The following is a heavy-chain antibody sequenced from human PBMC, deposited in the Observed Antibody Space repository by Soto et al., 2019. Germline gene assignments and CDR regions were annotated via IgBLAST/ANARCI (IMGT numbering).Heavy chain of an antibody. CDR1: GFTFSSYA. Sequence: QVQLVESGGGVVQPGRSLRLSCAASGFTFSSYAMHWVRQAPGKGLEWVAVISYDGSNKYYADSVKGRFTISRDNSKNTLYLQMNSLRAEDTAVYYCARDQEGASDYWGQGTLVTVSS. CDR2: ISYDGSNK. CDR3: ARDQEGASDY. J-gene: IGHJ4*02. V-gene: IGHV3-30-3*01.